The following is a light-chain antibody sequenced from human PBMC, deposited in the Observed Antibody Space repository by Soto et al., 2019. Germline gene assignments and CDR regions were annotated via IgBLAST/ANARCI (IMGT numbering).Light chain of an antibody. CDR3: CSYAGNYILYV. J-gene: IGLJ1*01. CDR2: DVS. CDR1: SSDVGGYNY. V-gene: IGLV2-11*01. Sequence: QSVLTQPRSVSGSPGRSVTISCTGTSSDVGGYNYVSWYQQHPGKVPKLMIYDVSKRPSGVPDRFSGSKSGNTASLTISGLQAEDEADYYCCSYAGNYILYVFGTGTKVTVL.